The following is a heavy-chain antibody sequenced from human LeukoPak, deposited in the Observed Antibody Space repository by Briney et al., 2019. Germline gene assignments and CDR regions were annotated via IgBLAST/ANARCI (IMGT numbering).Heavy chain of an antibody. D-gene: IGHD4-17*01. CDR2: IYYSGST. Sequence: SETLSLTCTVSGGSISGYYWSWIRQPPGKGLEWIGYIYYSGSTNYNPSLKSRVTISVDTSKNQFSLKLSSVTAADTAVYYCARSARYGPNWFDPWGQGTLVTVSS. CDR3: ARSARYGPNWFDP. CDR1: GGSISGYY. V-gene: IGHV4-59*08. J-gene: IGHJ5*02.